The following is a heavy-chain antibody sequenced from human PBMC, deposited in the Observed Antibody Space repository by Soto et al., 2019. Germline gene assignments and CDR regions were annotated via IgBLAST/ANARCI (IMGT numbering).Heavy chain of an antibody. Sequence: GGSLRLSCSASGFTFSSYGMHWVRQCTGKGLEWVSAIGTTGDTYYAGSVKGRFTISRENAKNSLYLQMNSLRAGDTTIYFCARAIGPTLFDYWGQGTLVTV. CDR3: ARAIGPTLFDY. D-gene: IGHD3-22*01. CDR1: GFTFSSYG. CDR2: IGTTGDT. V-gene: IGHV3-13*04. J-gene: IGHJ4*02.